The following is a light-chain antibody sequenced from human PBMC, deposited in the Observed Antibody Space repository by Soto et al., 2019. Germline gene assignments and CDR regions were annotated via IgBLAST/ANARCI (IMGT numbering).Light chain of an antibody. V-gene: IGKV3-20*01. J-gene: IGKJ2*01. CDR2: GAF. Sequence: EIVLTQSPGTLSLSPGERATFSCRASQSVSSNYLAWYQQKPGQAPRLLIYGAFKRATGIPDRFSGSGSGTDFTLTISRMEPEDFAVYCCQQYGISPYTFGQGAKLEIK. CDR3: QQYGISPYT. CDR1: QSVSSNY.